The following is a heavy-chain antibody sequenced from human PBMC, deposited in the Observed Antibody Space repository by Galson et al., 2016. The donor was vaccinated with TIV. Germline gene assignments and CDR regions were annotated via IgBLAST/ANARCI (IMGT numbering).Heavy chain of an antibody. CDR3: VRWADSGSYYEYFHH. V-gene: IGHV4-31*03. CDR1: GGSISGGGYY. J-gene: IGHJ1*01. Sequence: TLSLTCTVSGGSISGGGYYWSWIRQHPGKGLEWIGYIYNSGNTYYNPSLKSRATISVDTYKTQFSLTLSSVTAADTAVYYCVRWADSGSYYEYFHHWGQGTLVTVSS. CDR2: IYNSGNT. D-gene: IGHD1-26*01.